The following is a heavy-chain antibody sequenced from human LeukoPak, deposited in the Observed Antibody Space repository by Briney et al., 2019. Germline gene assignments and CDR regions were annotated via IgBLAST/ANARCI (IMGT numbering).Heavy chain of an antibody. J-gene: IGHJ3*02. CDR1: GYTFTSYG. Sequence: EASVKVSCKASGYTFTSYGISWVRQAPGQGLEWMGWISAYNGNTNYAQKLQGRVTMTTDTSTSTAYMELRSLRSDDTAVYYCARRPSWDGGSGSYSHALDIWGQGTMVTVSS. D-gene: IGHD3-10*01. V-gene: IGHV1-18*04. CDR2: ISAYNGNT. CDR3: ARRPSWDGGSGSYSHALDI.